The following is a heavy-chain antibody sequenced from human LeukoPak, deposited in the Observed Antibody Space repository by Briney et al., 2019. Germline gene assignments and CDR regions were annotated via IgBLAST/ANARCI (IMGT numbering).Heavy chain of an antibody. D-gene: IGHD3-3*01. V-gene: IGHV1-8*01. CDR1: GYTFTSYD. J-gene: IGHJ6*02. CDR3: ARGDYDFWSGYYPIYYYYYGMDV. Sequence: ASVKVSCKASGYTFTSYDINWVRQATGQGLEWMGWMNPNSGNTGYAQKFQGRVTMTRNTSISTAYMELSSLRSEDTAVYCCARGDYDFWSGYYPIYYYYYGMDVWGQGTTVTVSS. CDR2: MNPNSGNT.